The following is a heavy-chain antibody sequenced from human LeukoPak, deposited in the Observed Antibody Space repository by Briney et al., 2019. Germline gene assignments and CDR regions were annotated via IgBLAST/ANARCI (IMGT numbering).Heavy chain of an antibody. Sequence: PGGSLRLSCAASGFTFSSYSMNWVRQAPGKGLEWVSYISSSSSTIYYADSVKGRFTISRDNAKNSLYLQVNSLRAEDTAVYYCAREGYYYGSGSYLDYWGQGTLVTVSS. CDR3: AREGYYYGSGSYLDY. CDR2: ISSSSSTI. D-gene: IGHD3-10*01. V-gene: IGHV3-48*01. CDR1: GFTFSSYS. J-gene: IGHJ4*02.